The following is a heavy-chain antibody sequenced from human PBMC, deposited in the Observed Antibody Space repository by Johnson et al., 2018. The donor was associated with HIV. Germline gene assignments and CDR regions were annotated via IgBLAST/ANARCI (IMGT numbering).Heavy chain of an antibody. CDR1: GFTFSDYY. V-gene: IGHV3-23*04. Sequence: VQLVESGGAVVQPGGSLRLSCAASGFTFSDYYMSWIRQGTGKGLEWVSGISGGGGSTYYADSVKGRFTISRDNSKNTLYLQMNSLRAEDTAVYYCAKERGTYYVVDSWSGYPIWGQGTMVTVSS. D-gene: IGHD3-3*01. J-gene: IGHJ3*02. CDR2: ISGGGGST. CDR3: AKERGTYYVVDSWSGYPI.